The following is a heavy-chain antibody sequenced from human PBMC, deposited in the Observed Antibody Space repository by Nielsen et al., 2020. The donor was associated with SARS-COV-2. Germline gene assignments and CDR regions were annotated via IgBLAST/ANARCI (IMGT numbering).Heavy chain of an antibody. D-gene: IGHD3-22*01. V-gene: IGHV3-48*02. CDR2: ISSSSSTI. J-gene: IGHJ6*02. CDR1: GFTFSSYS. CDR3: ARPKNYYDSSGYPWGMDV. Sequence: GESLKISCAASGFTFSSYSMNWVRQAPGKGLEWVSYISSSSSTIYYADSVKGRFTISRDNAKNSLYLQMNSLRDEDTAVYYCARPKNYYDSSGYPWGMDVWGQGTTVTVSS.